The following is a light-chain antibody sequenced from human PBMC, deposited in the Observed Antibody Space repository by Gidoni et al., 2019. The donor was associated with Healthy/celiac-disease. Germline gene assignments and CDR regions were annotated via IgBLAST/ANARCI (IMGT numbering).Light chain of an antibody. J-gene: IGKJ3*01. CDR2: AAS. CDR3: QQRKSYPRT. Sequence: DIQLTQSPSFLSASVGDRVTITCRASQGISSYLAWYQQKPGKAPKLLIYAASTLQSGVPSRFSGSGSGTEFTLKISSLQPEDFATYYCQQRKSYPRTFGPGTKVDIK. V-gene: IGKV1-9*01. CDR1: QGISSY.